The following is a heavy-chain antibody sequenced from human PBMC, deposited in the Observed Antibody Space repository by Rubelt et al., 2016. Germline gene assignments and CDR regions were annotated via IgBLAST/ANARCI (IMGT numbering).Heavy chain of an antibody. D-gene: IGHD2-8*02. CDR3: ARLDCAARRVADY. V-gene: IGHV2-5*02. CDR2: VYWDGVK. Sequence: QVTLKESGPMQVKPTETLTLTCTVSGFSLTNHGAAVAWIRQPPGKALEWLALVYWDGVKRYSPFLKSRITITKDTARNQMVLTMANMDPVDTATYYCARLDCAARRVADYWGQGTLVTVSS. CDR1: GFSLTNHGAA. J-gene: IGHJ4*02.